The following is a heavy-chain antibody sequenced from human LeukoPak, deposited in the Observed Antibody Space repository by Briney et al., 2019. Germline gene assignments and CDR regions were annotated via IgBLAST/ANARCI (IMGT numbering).Heavy chain of an antibody. CDR3: ARDFIRGSYDVAFDT. CDR2: INPNSGGT. V-gene: IGHV1-2*02. CDR1: GYTFTGYY. D-gene: IGHD3-16*01. J-gene: IGHJ3*02. Sequence: ASVKVSCKASGYTFTGYYMNWVRQAPGQGLEWLGWINPNSGGTNYAQKFQGRVTITRDTSISTAYMELSRLKSDDTAVYYCARDFIRGSYDVAFDTWGQGTVVTVSS.